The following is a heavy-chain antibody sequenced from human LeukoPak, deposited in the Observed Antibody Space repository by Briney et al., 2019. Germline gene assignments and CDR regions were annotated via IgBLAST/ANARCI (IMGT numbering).Heavy chain of an antibody. CDR2: IYYSGST. J-gene: IGHJ4*02. CDR1: GGSFSSSTYY. CDR3: ARQAFSSGWYSNY. V-gene: IGHV4-39*01. Sequence: PSETLSLTCTVSGGSFSSSTYYWGWIRQPPGKGLEWIGSIYYSGSTYYNPSLKSRVTISVDTSKNQFSLRLSSATAADTAVYYCARQAFSSGWYSNYWGQGTLVTVSS. D-gene: IGHD6-19*01.